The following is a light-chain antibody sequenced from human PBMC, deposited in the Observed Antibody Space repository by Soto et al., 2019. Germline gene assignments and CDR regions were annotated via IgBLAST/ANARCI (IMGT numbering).Light chain of an antibody. CDR3: AAWDDTLKRYV. V-gene: IGLV1-44*01. CDR2: YNN. Sequence: QSLLTQPPSASETPGQTVSISCSGSNSNIASNTVNWYQHLPGTAPKLLIYYNNQRPSGVPDRFSGSKSGTSASLAISGLQSEDESDYSCAAWDDTLKRYVFGTGTKVTV. J-gene: IGLJ1*01. CDR1: NSNIASNT.